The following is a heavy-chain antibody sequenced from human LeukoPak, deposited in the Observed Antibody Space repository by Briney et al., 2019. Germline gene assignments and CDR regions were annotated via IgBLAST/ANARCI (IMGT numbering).Heavy chain of an antibody. V-gene: IGHV3-21*01. J-gene: IGHJ4*02. CDR2: ISSSSSYI. Sequence: PGGSLRLSCAASGFTFSSYSMNWVRQAPGKGLEWVSSISSSSSYIYYADSVKGRFTISRDNAKNSLYLQMNSLRAEDTAVYYCARDPSPYDSSGYYSRYFDYWGQGTLVTVSS. CDR3: ARDPSPYDSSGYYSRYFDY. D-gene: IGHD3-22*01. CDR1: GFTFSSYS.